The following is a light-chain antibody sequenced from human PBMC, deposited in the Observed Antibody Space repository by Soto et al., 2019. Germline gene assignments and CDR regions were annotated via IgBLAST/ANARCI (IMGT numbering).Light chain of an antibody. V-gene: IGLV2-14*01. Sequence: QSARTQPASVSGSPGQSITISCNGTSSDVGGYKYVSWYQQHPGKAPKLMIYDVSNRPSGVSNRFSGSKSGNTASLTISGLQAEDEADYYCSSYTSSSIYVVFGGGTKLTVL. CDR3: SSYTSSSIYVV. CDR2: DVS. J-gene: IGLJ2*01. CDR1: SSDVGGYKY.